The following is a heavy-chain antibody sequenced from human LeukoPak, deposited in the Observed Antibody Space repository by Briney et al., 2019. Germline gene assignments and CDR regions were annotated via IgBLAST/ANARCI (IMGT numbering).Heavy chain of an antibody. V-gene: IGHV4-59*08. CDR1: GGSISSYY. CDR3: ARLYSSSSGLGY. Sequence: SETLSLTCTVSGGSISSYYWSWIRQPPGKGLEWIGYIYYSGSTNCNPSLKSRVTISVDTSKDQFSLKLSSVTAADTAVYYCARLYSSSSGLGYWGQGTLVTVSS. CDR2: IYYSGST. D-gene: IGHD6-13*01. J-gene: IGHJ4*02.